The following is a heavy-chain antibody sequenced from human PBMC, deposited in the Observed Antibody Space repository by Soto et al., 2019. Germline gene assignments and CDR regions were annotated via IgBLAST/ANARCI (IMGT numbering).Heavy chain of an antibody. J-gene: IGHJ4*02. D-gene: IGHD6-19*01. CDR3: ARDRTVAGTDY. CDR2: ISSNGGST. V-gene: IGHV3-64D*06. Sequence: LRLSCSASGFTFSSYAMHWVRQAPGKGLEYVSAISSNGGSTYYADSVKGRFTISRDNSKNTLYLQMSSLRAEDTAVYYCARDRTVAGTDYWGQGTLVTVSS. CDR1: GFTFSSYA.